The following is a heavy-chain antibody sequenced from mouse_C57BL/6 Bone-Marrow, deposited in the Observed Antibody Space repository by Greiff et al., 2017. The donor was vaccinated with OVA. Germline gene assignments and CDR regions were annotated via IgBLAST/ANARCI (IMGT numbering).Heavy chain of an antibody. CDR3: ARSWRWFAY. Sequence: QVQLKESGAELVRPGASVKLSCKASGYTFTDYYINWVKQRPGQGLEWIARIYPGSGNTYYNEKFKGKATLTAEKSSSTAYMQLSSLTSEDSAVYFCARSWRWFAYWGQGTLVTVSA. J-gene: IGHJ3*01. CDR1: GYTFTDYY. CDR2: IYPGSGNT. V-gene: IGHV1-76*01.